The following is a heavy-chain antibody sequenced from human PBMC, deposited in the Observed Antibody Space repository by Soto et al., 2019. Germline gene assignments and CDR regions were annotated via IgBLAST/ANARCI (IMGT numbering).Heavy chain of an antibody. CDR1: GFTFSSYS. J-gene: IGHJ4*02. Sequence: EVQLVESGGGLVQPGGSLRLSCAASGFTFSSYSMNWVRQAPGKGLEWVSYISSSSSTIYYADSVKGRFTISRDNAKNSLYLQMNSLRAEDTAVYYCARADNLSYFDHWGQGTLVTVSS. D-gene: IGHD3-9*01. CDR3: ARADNLSYFDH. V-gene: IGHV3-48*01. CDR2: ISSSSSTI.